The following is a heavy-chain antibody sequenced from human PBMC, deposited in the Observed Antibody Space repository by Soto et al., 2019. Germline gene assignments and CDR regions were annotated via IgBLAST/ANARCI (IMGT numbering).Heavy chain of an antibody. CDR1: GGSFSGYY. CDR3: ARGHYYDSSGYYRYYYYYYGMDV. CDR2: INHSGST. D-gene: IGHD3-22*01. Sequence: SETLSLTCAVYGGSFSGYYWSWIRQPPGKGLEWIGEINHSGSTNYNPSLKSRVTISVDTSKNQFSLKLSSVTAADTAVYYCARGHYYDSSGYYRYYYYYYGMDVWGHGTTVTVSS. J-gene: IGHJ6*02. V-gene: IGHV4-34*01.